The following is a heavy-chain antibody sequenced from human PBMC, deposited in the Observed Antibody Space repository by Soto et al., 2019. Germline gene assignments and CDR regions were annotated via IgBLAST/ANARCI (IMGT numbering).Heavy chain of an antibody. J-gene: IGHJ6*02. CDR1: GYTFTSYG. D-gene: IGHD3-22*01. Sequence: ASVKVSCKASGYTFTSYGISWVRQAPGQGLEWMGWISAYNGNTNYAQKLQGRVTMTTDTSTSTAYMELRSLRSDDTAVYFCARTMSDRNFYHGLAVWGQGTTVTSP. CDR2: ISAYNGNT. V-gene: IGHV1-18*01. CDR3: ARTMSDRNFYHGLAV.